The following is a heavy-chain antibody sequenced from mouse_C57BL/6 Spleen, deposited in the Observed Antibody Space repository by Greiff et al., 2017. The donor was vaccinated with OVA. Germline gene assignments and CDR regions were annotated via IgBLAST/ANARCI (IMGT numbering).Heavy chain of an antibody. V-gene: IGHV1-64*01. CDR2: IHPNSGST. Sequence: QVQLQQPGAELVKPGASVKLSCKASGYTFTSYWMHWVKQRPGQGLEWIGMIHPNSGSTNYNEKFKSKATLTVDKSSSTAYMQLSSLTSEDSAVYYCARYDYGDGPEFAYWGQGTLVTVSA. J-gene: IGHJ3*01. CDR1: GYTFTSYW. D-gene: IGHD2-4*01. CDR3: ARYDYGDGPEFAY.